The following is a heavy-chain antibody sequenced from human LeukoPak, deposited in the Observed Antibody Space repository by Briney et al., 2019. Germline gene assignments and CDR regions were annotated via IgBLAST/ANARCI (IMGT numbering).Heavy chain of an antibody. J-gene: IGHJ6*03. CDR2: INPSGGST. CDR3: ARSSWEGNYMDV. CDR1: GYTFTSYY. V-gene: IGHV1-46*01. D-gene: IGHD1-26*01. Sequence: GASVKVSCKASGYTFTSYYMHWVRQAPGQGLEWMGIINPSGGSTSYAQKFQGRVTMTTDTSTSTAYMELRSLRSDDTAVYYCARSSWEGNYMDVWGKGTTVTISS.